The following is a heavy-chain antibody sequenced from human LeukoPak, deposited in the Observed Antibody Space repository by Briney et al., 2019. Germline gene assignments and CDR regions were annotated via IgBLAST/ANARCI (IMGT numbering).Heavy chain of an antibody. CDR1: GFSLSTSGVG. CDR2: IYWDDDK. V-gene: IGHV2-5*05. J-gene: IGHJ4*02. D-gene: IGHD2-2*01. Sequence: SGPTLVNPTQTLTLTCTFSGFSLSTSGVGVGWIRQPPGKALEWLALIYWDDDKRYGPSLKSRLTITKDTSKNQVVLTMTNMDPVDTATYYCAHRRHGYCSTSCYSFDYWGQGTLVTVSS. CDR3: AHRRHGYCSTSCYSFDY.